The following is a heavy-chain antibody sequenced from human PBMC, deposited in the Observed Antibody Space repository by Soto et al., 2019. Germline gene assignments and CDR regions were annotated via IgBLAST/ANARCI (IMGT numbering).Heavy chain of an antibody. Sequence: PGGSLRLSCAASGFTFSSYAMSWVRQAPGKGLEWVSAISGSGGSTYYADSVKGRFTISRDNSKNTLYLQMNSLRAEDTAVYYCAKDPRGITIFGVVIRVIGMDVWGKGTTVTVSS. CDR1: GFTFSSYA. D-gene: IGHD3-3*01. CDR2: ISGSGGST. CDR3: AKDPRGITIFGVVIRVIGMDV. V-gene: IGHV3-23*01. J-gene: IGHJ6*04.